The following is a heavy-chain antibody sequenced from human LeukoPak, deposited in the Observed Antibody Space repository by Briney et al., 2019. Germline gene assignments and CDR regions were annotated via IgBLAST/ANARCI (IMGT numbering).Heavy chain of an antibody. CDR2: IYYSGST. Sequence: SETLSLTCTVSGGSISSSSYYWGWIRQPPGKGLEWIGSIYYSGSTYYNPSLKSRVTISVDTSKNQFSLKLSSVTAADTAVYYCARLSSSSDPRGNFDYWGQGTLVTVSS. D-gene: IGHD6-6*01. J-gene: IGHJ4*02. V-gene: IGHV4-39*01. CDR3: ARLSSSSDPRGNFDY. CDR1: GGSISSSSYY.